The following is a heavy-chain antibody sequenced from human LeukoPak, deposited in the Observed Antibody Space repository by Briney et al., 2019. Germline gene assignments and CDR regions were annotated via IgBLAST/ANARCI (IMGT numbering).Heavy chain of an antibody. CDR2: INSDGSST. D-gene: IGHD5-24*01. V-gene: IGHV3-74*01. J-gene: IGHJ5*02. CDR3: ARGRSRPPNWLDP. CDR1: GFTFSSYW. Sequence: GGSLRLSCAASGFTFSSYWMHWVRQAPGKGLVWVSRINSDGSSTSYADSVKGRFTISRDNAKNTLYLQMNSLRAEDTAVYYCARGRSRPPNWLDPWGQGTLVTVSS.